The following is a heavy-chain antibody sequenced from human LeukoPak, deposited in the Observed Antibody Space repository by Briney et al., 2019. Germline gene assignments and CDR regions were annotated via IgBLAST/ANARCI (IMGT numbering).Heavy chain of an antibody. CDR1: GYTFTCYY. CDR2: INPNNGGT. Sequence: SVKVSCKASGYTFTCYYMHWVRQPPAQGLGWVGWINPNNGGTNYAQKFQGRRTMTRDTTINNAYIVPRRLMSDDAAVYDCAREESVLGYCSGGSCYPVILVDYWGEGTLVTVSS. V-gene: IGHV1-2*02. J-gene: IGHJ4*02. D-gene: IGHD2-15*01. CDR3: AREESVLGYCSGGSCYPVILVDY.